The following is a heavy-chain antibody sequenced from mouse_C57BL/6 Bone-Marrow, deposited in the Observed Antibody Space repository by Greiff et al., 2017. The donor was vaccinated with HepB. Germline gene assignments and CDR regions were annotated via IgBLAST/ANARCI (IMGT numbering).Heavy chain of an antibody. CDR1: GYTFTSYW. D-gene: IGHD1-1*01. CDR3: ARGAYYGSSYDAMDY. V-gene: IGHV1-64*01. Sequence: QVQLKQPGAELVKPGASVKLSCKASGYTFTSYWMHWVKQRPGQGLEWIGMIHPNSGSTNYNEKFKSKATLTVDKSSSTAYMQLSSLTSEDSAVYYCARGAYYGSSYDAMDYWGQGTSVTVSS. J-gene: IGHJ4*01. CDR2: IHPNSGST.